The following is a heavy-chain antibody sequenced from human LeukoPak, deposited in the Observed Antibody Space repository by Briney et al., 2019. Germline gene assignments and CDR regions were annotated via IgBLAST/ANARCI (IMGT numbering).Heavy chain of an antibody. CDR3: AREGVGSSSSHYYYYYGMDV. D-gene: IGHD6-6*01. Sequence: GGSLRLSCAASGFTFSSYSMNWVRQAPGKGLEWVSSISSSSSCIYYADSVKGRFTISRDNAKNSLYLQMNSLRAEDTAVYYCAREGVGSSSSHYYYYYGMDVWGQGTTVTVSS. CDR1: GFTFSSYS. CDR2: ISSSSSCI. V-gene: IGHV3-21*01. J-gene: IGHJ6*02.